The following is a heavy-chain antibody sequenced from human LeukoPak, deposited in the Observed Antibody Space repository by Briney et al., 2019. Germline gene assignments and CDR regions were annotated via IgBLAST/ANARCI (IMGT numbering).Heavy chain of an antibody. CDR3: ARGGGLDF. CDR1: GFTFSSYW. CDR2: INHNGNVN. V-gene: IGHV3-7*03. J-gene: IGHJ6*02. D-gene: IGHD3-16*01. Sequence: GGSLRLSCAASGFTFSSYWMNRARQAPGKGLEWVASINHNGNVNYYVDSVKGRFTISRDNAKNSLYLQMSNLRAEDTAVYFCARGGGLDFWGQGATVTVSS.